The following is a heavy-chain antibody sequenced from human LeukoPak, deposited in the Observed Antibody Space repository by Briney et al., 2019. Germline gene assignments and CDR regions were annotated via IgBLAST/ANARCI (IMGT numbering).Heavy chain of an antibody. CDR2: IYTSGST. J-gene: IGHJ4*02. D-gene: IGHD6-13*01. CDR1: GGSISSGSYD. V-gene: IGHV4-61*02. CDR3: ARGDLAAAGRRPFDY. Sequence: SETLSLTCTVSGGSISSGSYDWSSIRQPAGKGLDWIGRIYTSGSTNYNPSLKSRVTISVDTSKNQFSLKLSSVTAADTAVYYCARGDLAAAGRRPFDYWGQGTLVTVSS.